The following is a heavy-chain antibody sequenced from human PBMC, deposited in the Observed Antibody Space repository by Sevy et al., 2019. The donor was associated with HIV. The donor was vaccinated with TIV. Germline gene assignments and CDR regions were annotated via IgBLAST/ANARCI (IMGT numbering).Heavy chain of an antibody. J-gene: IGHJ6*03. CDR2: ISGSGGST. CDR1: GFTFSSYA. Sequence: GGSLRLSCAASGFTFSSYAMSWVRQAPGKGLEWVSAISGSGGSTYYADSVKGRYTISRDNSKNTLYLQMNSLRAEVTAVYYGAKGVKEAYCSSTSCRRYYYYMDVWGKGTTVTVSS. D-gene: IGHD2-2*01. CDR3: AKGVKEAYCSSTSCRRYYYYMDV. V-gene: IGHV3-23*01.